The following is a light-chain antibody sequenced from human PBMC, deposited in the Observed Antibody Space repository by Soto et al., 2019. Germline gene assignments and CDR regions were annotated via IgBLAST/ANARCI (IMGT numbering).Light chain of an antibody. CDR3: QAWDSGIVV. J-gene: IGLJ2*01. V-gene: IGLV3-1*01. CDR1: KLGEKY. Sequence: SSELTRAPSVSVSPGQTARITCSGDKLGEKYACWYQQKPGQSPVLVIYQDRKRPSGIPERFSGSYSGNTATLTISGTQAMDEADYYCQAWDSGIVVFGGGTKVTVL. CDR2: QDR.